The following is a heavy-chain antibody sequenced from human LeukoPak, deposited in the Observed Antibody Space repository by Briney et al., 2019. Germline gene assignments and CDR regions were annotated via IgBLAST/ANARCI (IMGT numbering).Heavy chain of an antibody. CDR3: ARKRGYSYGPEVYYYYYYMDV. CDR1: GGSISSSSYY. D-gene: IGHD5-18*01. J-gene: IGHJ6*03. V-gene: IGHV4-39*07. Sequence: SETLSLTCTVSGGSISSSSYYWGWIRQPPGKGLEWIGSIYYSGSTYYNPSLKSRVTISVDTSKNQFSLKLSSVTAADTAVYYCARKRGYSYGPEVYYYYYYMDVWGKGTTVTISS. CDR2: IYYSGST.